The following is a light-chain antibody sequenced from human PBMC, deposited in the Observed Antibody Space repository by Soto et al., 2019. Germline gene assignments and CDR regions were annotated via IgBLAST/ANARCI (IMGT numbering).Light chain of an antibody. CDR2: DAS. V-gene: IGKV3-11*01. CDR1: QSVSSY. J-gene: IGKJ5*01. Sequence: EIVLTQSPATMSLSPGESATLSCRASQSVSSYLAWYQQKPGQAPRLLIYDASNRATGIPARFSGSGSGTDFTLTINSLEHEDFAVYYCQQRSNWPRVTFGQGTRLETK. CDR3: QQRSNWPRVT.